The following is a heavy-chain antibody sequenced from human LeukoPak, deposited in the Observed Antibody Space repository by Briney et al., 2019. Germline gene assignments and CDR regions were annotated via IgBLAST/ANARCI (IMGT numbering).Heavy chain of an antibody. D-gene: IGHD1-14*01. J-gene: IGHJ4*02. CDR1: GFPFNSFW. Sequence: PGGSLRLSRAASGFPFNSFWMHWVRQAPGKGLVWVSDMNEYSTTIRYADSVKGRFTISRDNAKSILYLQMNNLRAEDTAMYFCARGGVNPVDHWGQGTLVTVSS. CDR3: ARGGVNPVDH. CDR2: MNEYSTTI. V-gene: IGHV3-74*01.